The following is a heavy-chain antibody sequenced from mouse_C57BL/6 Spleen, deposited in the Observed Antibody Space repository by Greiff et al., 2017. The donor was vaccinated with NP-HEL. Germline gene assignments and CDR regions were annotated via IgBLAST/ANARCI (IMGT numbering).Heavy chain of an antibody. V-gene: IGHV1-54*01. D-gene: IGHD2-4*01. CDR3: ARWNYEGFDY. CDR2: INPGSGGT. Sequence: VQLQQSGAELVRPGTSVKVSCKASRYAFTNYLIEWVKQRPGQGLEWIGVINPGSGGTNYNEKFKGKATLTADKSSSTAYMQLSSLTSEDSAVYFCARWNYEGFDYWGQGTTLTVSS. J-gene: IGHJ2*01. CDR1: RYAFTNYL.